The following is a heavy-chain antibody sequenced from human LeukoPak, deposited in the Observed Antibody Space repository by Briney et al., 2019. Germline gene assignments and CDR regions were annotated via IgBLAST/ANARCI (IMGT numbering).Heavy chain of an antibody. D-gene: IGHD4-17*01. CDR2: IYTSGST. CDR1: GHSFGDYY. CDR3: TRDTGTTGEVKFDP. V-gene: IGHV4-4*07. Sequence: SETLSLTCTVSGHSFGDYYWSWIRQPAGKGLEWIGRIYTSGSTTYNPSLKSRVTMSVDTSKSQFSLNLMSVTAADTAVYYCTRDTGTTGEVKFDPWGQGTLVTVSS. J-gene: IGHJ5*02.